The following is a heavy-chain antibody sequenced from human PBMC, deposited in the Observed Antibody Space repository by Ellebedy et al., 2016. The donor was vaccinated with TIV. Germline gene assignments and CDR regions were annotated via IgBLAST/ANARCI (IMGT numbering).Heavy chain of an antibody. CDR2: INQSGRT. Sequence: SETLSLTXAVSGGSMRSGPYCWGWIRQPPGKGLEWVGYINQSGRTYYNPSLKSRVTISVDRSRNKFSLDLRSVTAADTAVYYCARGRHSYGYEWLDTWGQGTLASVSS. D-gene: IGHD5-18*01. CDR1: GGSMRSGPYC. CDR3: ARGRHSYGYEWLDT. J-gene: IGHJ5*02. V-gene: IGHV4-30-2*01.